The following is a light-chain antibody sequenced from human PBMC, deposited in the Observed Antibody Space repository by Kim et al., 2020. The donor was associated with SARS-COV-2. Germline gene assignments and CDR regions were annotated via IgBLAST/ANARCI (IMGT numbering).Light chain of an antibody. Sequence: SPGERATLPCRASQSIRNRYLAWYQQKPGLAPRLLIYGASNRATGIPDRCSGSGSGTAFTLTISSLEPADFEVYFCQQYGSSPRTFGQGNYLEIK. CDR1: QSIRNRY. V-gene: IGKV3-20*01. CDR2: GAS. CDR3: QQYGSSPRT. J-gene: IGKJ2*01.